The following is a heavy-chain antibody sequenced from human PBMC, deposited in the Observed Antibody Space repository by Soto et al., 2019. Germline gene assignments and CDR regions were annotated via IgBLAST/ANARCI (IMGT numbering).Heavy chain of an antibody. CDR3: ARGPGGPDGPGDY. CDR1: GYTFTSYA. V-gene: IGHV1-3*01. J-gene: IGHJ4*02. Sequence: QVQLVQSGAEVKKPGASVKVSCKASGYTFTSYAMQWVRQAPGQRLEWMGWINAGNGNTKYSQKFQGRVTITRDTPASTANMELSRLRSEDTAVYYCARGPGGPDGPGDYWGQGTLVTVSS. D-gene: IGHD2-15*01. CDR2: INAGNGNT.